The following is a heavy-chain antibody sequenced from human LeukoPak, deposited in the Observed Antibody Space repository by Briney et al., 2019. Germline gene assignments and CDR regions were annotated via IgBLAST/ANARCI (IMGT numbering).Heavy chain of an antibody. CDR1: GFSFSSFG. V-gene: IGHV3-7*01. CDR2: IKQDGSEK. Sequence: GGSLMLSCAASGFSFSSFGMSWVRQAPGKGLERVANIKQDGSEKYYVDSVKGRFTISRDNAKNSLYLKMNSLRAADTAVYYCARAIPKGAFDIWGQGTMVTVSS. CDR3: ARAIPKGAFDI. J-gene: IGHJ3*02.